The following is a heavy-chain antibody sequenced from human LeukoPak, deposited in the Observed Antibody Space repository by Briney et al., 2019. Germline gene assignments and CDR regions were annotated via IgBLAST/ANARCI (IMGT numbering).Heavy chain of an antibody. Sequence: GGSLRLSCKGSGYSFTSYWIGWVRQMPGKGLEWMGIIYPGDSDTKYSPSFQGQVTISADKSISTAYLQWSSLKASDSAMYYCARWSLVYSNYAGYFGSWGQGTLVTVSS. CDR2: IYPGDSDT. CDR3: ARWSLVYSNYAGYFGS. J-gene: IGHJ4*02. V-gene: IGHV5-51*01. D-gene: IGHD4-11*01. CDR1: GYSFTSYW.